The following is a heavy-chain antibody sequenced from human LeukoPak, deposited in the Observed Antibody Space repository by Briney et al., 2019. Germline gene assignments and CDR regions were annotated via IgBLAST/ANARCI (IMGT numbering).Heavy chain of an antibody. J-gene: IGHJ4*02. D-gene: IGHD6-19*01. CDR1: GFTFDDYA. V-gene: IGHV3-9*01. CDR3: AKDLSSGWPVLYYFDY. CDR2: ISWNSGSI. Sequence: PGRSLRLSCAASGFTFDDYAMHWVRQAPGKGLEWVSGISWNSGSIGYADSVKGRFTISRDNSKNTLYLQMNSLRAEDTAVYYCAKDLSSGWPVLYYFDYWGQGTLVTVSS.